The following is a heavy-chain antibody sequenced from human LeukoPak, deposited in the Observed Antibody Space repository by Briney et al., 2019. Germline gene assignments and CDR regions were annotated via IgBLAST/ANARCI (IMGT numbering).Heavy chain of an antibody. D-gene: IGHD3-22*01. J-gene: IGHJ4*02. Sequence: PSQTLSLTCTVSGGSISSGSYYWSRIRQPAGKGLEWIGRIYTSGSTNYNPSLKSRVTISVDTSKNQFSLKLSSVTAADTAVYYRAREGWLSTTNYWGQGTLVTVSS. CDR2: IYTSGST. CDR1: GGSISSGSYY. V-gene: IGHV4-61*02. CDR3: AREGWLSTTNY.